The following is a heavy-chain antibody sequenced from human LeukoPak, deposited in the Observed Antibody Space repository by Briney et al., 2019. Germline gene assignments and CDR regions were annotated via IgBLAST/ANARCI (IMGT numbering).Heavy chain of an antibody. D-gene: IGHD6-19*01. Sequence: GGSLRLSCAASGFTFSSYSTNWVRQAPGKGLEWVSSISSSSSYIYYADSVKGRFTISRDNAKNSLYLQMNSLRAEDTAVYYCARALRSGLYAADFDYWGQGTLVTVSS. V-gene: IGHV3-21*01. CDR2: ISSSSSYI. CDR1: GFTFSSYS. J-gene: IGHJ4*02. CDR3: ARALRSGLYAADFDY.